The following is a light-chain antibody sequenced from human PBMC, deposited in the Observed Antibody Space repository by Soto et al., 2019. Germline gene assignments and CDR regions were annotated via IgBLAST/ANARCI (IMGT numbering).Light chain of an antibody. V-gene: IGKV3-20*01. CDR3: QQYGRSRT. CDR1: QSVSSSY. CDR2: DAS. Sequence: EIVLTQSPGTLSLSPGERATLSCRASQSVSSSYLAWYQQKPGQAPRLLIYDASSRATGIPDRFSGSGSGTDFTLTISRLEPEDFAVYYCQQYGRSRTFGQGTKV. J-gene: IGKJ1*01.